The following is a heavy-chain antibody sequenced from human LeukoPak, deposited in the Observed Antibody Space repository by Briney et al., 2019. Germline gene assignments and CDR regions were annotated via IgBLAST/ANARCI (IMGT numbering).Heavy chain of an antibody. CDR1: GFTVSSNY. V-gene: IGHV3-53*04. Sequence: GGSLRLSCAASGFTVSSNYMSWVRQAPGKELEWVSAIYSGGSTYYGDSVKGRFNIQRNNSKNTLYLQMNSLRAEDTTVYDCARAGTAARFDYWGQGTLVTVSS. CDR2: IYSGGST. J-gene: IGHJ4*02. D-gene: IGHD6-25*01. CDR3: ARAGTAARFDY.